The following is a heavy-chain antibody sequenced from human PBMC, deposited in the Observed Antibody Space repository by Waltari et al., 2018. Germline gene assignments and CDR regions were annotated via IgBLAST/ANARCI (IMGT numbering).Heavy chain of an antibody. CDR3: ARDSGYSVAWSVGDY. CDR2: ISYDGNIK. J-gene: IGHJ4*02. CDR1: GFTFNSHA. V-gene: IGHV3-30-3*01. D-gene: IGHD6-19*01. Sequence: QLVESGGCMGQPGRSLRVSFPASGFTFNSHAIHWVRQAPGKGLEWVSVISYDGNIKSYAGSVKGRFTISRDNSKNTLYLQMNDLRSDDTAVYFCARDSGYSVAWSVGDYWGQGTLVTVSS.